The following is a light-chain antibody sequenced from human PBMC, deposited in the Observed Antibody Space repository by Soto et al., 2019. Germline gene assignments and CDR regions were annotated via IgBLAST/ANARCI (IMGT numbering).Light chain of an antibody. Sequence: ELVLTQSPGTLSLSPGERATLSCRASQSVSSNYLAWYQHKSGQAPRLLIYGISSRATGIPDRFSGSVSGTDFTLTISRLEPEDFAVYYCQQYGTSRTFGQGTKVEIK. V-gene: IGKV3-20*01. CDR3: QQYGTSRT. J-gene: IGKJ1*01. CDR2: GIS. CDR1: QSVSSNY.